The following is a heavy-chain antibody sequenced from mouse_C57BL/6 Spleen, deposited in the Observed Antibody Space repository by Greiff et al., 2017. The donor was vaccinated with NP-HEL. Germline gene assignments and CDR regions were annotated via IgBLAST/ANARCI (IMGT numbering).Heavy chain of an antibody. CDR3: AREGDYYGSSPYWYFDV. J-gene: IGHJ1*03. CDR1: GFTFSDYY. Sequence: EVMLVESEGGLVQPGSSMKLSCTASGFTFSDYYMAWVRQVPEKGLEWVANINYDGSSTYYLDSLKSRFIISRDNAKNILYLQMSSLKSEDTATYYCAREGDYYGSSPYWYFDVWGTGTTVTVSS. CDR2: INYDGSST. V-gene: IGHV5-16*01. D-gene: IGHD1-1*01.